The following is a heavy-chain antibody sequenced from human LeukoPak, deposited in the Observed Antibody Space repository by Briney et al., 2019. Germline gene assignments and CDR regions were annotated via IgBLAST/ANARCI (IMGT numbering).Heavy chain of an antibody. V-gene: IGHV6-1*01. J-gene: IGHJ4*02. D-gene: IGHD6-13*01. CDR3: ARGGTGEAAAGTSIGKHPFDY. CDR1: GDSVSSNSAA. Sequence: SQTLSLTCAISGDSVSSNSAAWNWIRQSPSRGLEWLGRTYYRSKWYNDYAVSVKSRITINPDTSKNQFSLQLNSVSPEDTAVYYCARGGTGEAAAGTSIGKHPFDYWGQGTLVTVSS. CDR2: TYYRSKWYN.